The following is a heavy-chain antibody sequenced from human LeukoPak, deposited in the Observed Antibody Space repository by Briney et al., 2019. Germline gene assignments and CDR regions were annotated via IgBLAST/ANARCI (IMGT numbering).Heavy chain of an antibody. J-gene: IGHJ6*02. Sequence: SETLSLTCTVSRGSISSYYWSWIRQPPGKGLEWIGYIYYSGSTNYNPSLKSRVTISVDTSKNQFSLKLSSVTAADTAVYYCAGGAQYSSSPGYYYYYGMDVWGQGTTVTVSS. CDR1: RGSISSYY. D-gene: IGHD6-6*01. V-gene: IGHV4-59*08. CDR2: IYYSGST. CDR3: AGGAQYSSSPGYYYYYGMDV.